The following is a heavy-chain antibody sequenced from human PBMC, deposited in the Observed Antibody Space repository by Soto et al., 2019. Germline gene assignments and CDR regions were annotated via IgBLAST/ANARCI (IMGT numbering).Heavy chain of an antibody. V-gene: IGHV1-69*01. CDR3: ASRITMVRGARSAGMDV. D-gene: IGHD3-10*01. CDR1: GGTFSSYA. CDR2: IIPIFGTA. Sequence: QVQLVQSGAEVKKPGSSVKVSCKASGGTFSSYAISWVRQAPGQGLEWMGGIIPIFGTANYAQKFQGRVTITADEATSTASMELSSLRSEDTAVYYCASRITMVRGARSAGMDVWGQGTTVTVSS. J-gene: IGHJ6*02.